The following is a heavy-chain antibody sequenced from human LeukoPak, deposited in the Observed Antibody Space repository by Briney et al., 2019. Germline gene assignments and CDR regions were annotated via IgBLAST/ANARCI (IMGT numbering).Heavy chain of an antibody. CDR1: GGSISSGSYY. CDR2: IYTSGST. Sequence: SETLSLTCTVSGGSISSGSYYWSWTRQPAGKGLEWIGRIYTSGSTNYNPSLKSRVTISVDTSKNQFSLKLSSVTAADTAVYYCARGEAFDIWGQGTMVTVSS. J-gene: IGHJ3*02. D-gene: IGHD1-26*01. CDR3: ARGEAFDI. V-gene: IGHV4-61*02.